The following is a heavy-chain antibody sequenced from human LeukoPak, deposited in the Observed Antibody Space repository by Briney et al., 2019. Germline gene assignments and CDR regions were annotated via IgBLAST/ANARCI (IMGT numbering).Heavy chain of an antibody. CDR2: IKQDGSKK. CDR3: TRVGYIDEGIDY. V-gene: IGHV3-7*04. D-gene: IGHD5-24*01. J-gene: IGHJ4*02. Sequence: GGSLRLSCVASGFPFSSFWMTWVRQAPGKGLEWVANIKQDGSKKSYVDSVKGRFTISRDNAKNSLYLQMNSLRAEDTAIYYCTRVGYIDEGIDYWGQGTLVTVSS. CDR1: GFPFSSFW.